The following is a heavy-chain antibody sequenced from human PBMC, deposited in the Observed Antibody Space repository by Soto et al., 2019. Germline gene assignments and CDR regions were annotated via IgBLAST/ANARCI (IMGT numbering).Heavy chain of an antibody. V-gene: IGHV3-21*06. Sequence: WGSLRLSCAASGFTFTRDSMNLVRQAPGKGLEWVSSISSTTNYIYYGDSMKGRFTISRDNAKNSLYLEMNSLRAEDTAVYYCARESEDLTSNFDYWGQGTLVTVSS. CDR3: ARESEDLTSNFDY. CDR2: ISSTTNYI. CDR1: GFTFTRDS. J-gene: IGHJ4*02.